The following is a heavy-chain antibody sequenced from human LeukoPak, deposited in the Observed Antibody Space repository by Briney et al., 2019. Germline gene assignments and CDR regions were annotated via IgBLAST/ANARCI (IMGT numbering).Heavy chain of an antibody. J-gene: IGHJ4*02. Sequence: PGGSLRLSCAASGFTFSSYGMHWVRQAPGKGLEWVAVIWYDGSNKYYADSVKGRFTISRDNAKNSLYLQMNSLRAEDTAVYYCARYFRADSGNYYRSFDYWGQGTLVTVSS. CDR2: IWYDGSNK. CDR1: GFTFSSYG. V-gene: IGHV3-33*01. CDR3: ARYFRADSGNYYRSFDY. D-gene: IGHD1-26*01.